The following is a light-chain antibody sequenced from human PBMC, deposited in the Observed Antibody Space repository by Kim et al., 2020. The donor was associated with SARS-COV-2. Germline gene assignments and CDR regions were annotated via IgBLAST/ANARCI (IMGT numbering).Light chain of an antibody. CDR2: AAS. V-gene: IGKV3-20*01. Sequence: SPGERATLSCGASQSVSSTYLAWYQQKPGQAPRLLIYAASSRATGIPDRFSGSGSGTDFTLTISRLEPEDCAVFYCQQYATSPRTFGQGTKVDIK. CDR3: QQYATSPRT. J-gene: IGKJ1*01. CDR1: QSVSSTY.